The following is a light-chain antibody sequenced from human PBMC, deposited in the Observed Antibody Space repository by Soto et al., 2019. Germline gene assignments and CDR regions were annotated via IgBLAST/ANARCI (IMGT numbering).Light chain of an antibody. Sequence: SYELTQPPSVSVAPGKTARITCGGDNIGSKSVHWYQQKPGQAPVLVIYYDSDRPSGIPERFSGSNSGNTATLTISGVEAGDEADYYCQVWDSRSDHPVVFGGGTKLTVL. CDR1: NIGSKS. CDR2: YDS. J-gene: IGLJ2*01. CDR3: QVWDSRSDHPVV. V-gene: IGLV3-21*04.